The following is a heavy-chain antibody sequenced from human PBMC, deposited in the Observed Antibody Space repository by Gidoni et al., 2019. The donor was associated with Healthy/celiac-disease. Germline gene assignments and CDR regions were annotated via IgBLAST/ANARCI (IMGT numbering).Heavy chain of an antibody. V-gene: IGHV1-3*01. J-gene: IGHJ4*02. Sequence: QVQLVQSGAEGKKPGASVKVSCKASGYTFTSYAMHWVRQAPGQRLEWMGWINAGNVNTKYSQKFQGRVTITRDTSASTAYMELSSLRSEDTAVYYCARGRYSNHLLYFDYWGQGTLVTVSS. CDR3: ARGRYSNHLLYFDY. CDR1: GYTFTSYA. CDR2: INAGNVNT. D-gene: IGHD6-13*01.